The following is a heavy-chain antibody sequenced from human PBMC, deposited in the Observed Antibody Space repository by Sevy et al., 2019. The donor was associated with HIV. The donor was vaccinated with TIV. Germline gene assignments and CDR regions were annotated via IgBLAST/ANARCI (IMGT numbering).Heavy chain of an antibody. CDR2: IYYSGST. Sequence: SETLSLTCTVSGGSISTYYWSWIRQPPGKGLEWIGYIYYSGSTNYSPSPKSRVTISVDTSKNQCSRKLSSVTAADTAVYYCASGAYDYGGNRLDYWGQGTLVTVSS. D-gene: IGHD4-17*01. V-gene: IGHV4-59*01. CDR3: ASGAYDYGGNRLDY. CDR1: GGSISTYY. J-gene: IGHJ4*02.